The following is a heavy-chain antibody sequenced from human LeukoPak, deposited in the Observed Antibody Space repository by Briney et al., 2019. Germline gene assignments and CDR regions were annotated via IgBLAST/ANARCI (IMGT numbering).Heavy chain of an antibody. J-gene: IGHJ4*02. CDR1: GFTFSSYA. V-gene: IGHV3-23*01. CDR2: ISGSGGST. CDR3: ANGGGVMVRGVMFDY. Sequence: GGSLRLSCAASGFTFSSYAMSWVRQAPGKGLEWVSAISGSGGSTYYADSVKGRFTISRDNSKNTLYLQMNSLRAEDTAVYYCANGGGVMVRGVMFDYWGQGTLVTVSS. D-gene: IGHD3-10*01.